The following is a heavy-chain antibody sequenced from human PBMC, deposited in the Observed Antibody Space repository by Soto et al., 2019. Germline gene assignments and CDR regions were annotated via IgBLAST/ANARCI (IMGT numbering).Heavy chain of an antibody. CDR3: ARARPWFGGVKAYYYYGMDV. D-gene: IGHD3-10*01. CDR2: IYYSVST. Sequence: SETLSLTCTVSGGSISSYYWSWIRQPPGKGLEWIGEIYYSVSTNYNPSLKSRVTISVDTSKNQFSLKLSSVTAADTAVYYCARARPWFGGVKAYYYYGMDVWGQGTTVTVSS. V-gene: IGHV4-59*12. J-gene: IGHJ6*02. CDR1: GGSISSYY.